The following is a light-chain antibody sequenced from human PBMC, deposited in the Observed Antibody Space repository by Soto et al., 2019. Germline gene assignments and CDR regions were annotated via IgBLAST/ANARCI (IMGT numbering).Light chain of an antibody. J-gene: IGKJ2*01. CDR1: QSIRTY. CDR2: AAS. CDR3: QQSYSTRRT. Sequence: DIQMTQSPSSLSASVGDRVTITCRASQSIRTYLNWYQQKPGKAPNLLIYAASSLQGGVPSRFSGSGSGTDFTLTSSSLQPEDFATYYCQQSYSTRRTFGQGTKLEIK. V-gene: IGKV1-39*01.